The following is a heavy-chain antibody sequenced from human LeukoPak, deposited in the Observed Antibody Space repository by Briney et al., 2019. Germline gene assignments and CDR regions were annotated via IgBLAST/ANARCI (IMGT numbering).Heavy chain of an antibody. Sequence: SETLSLTCTVSGGSISSYYWSWIRQPPGKGLEWIGRIYTSGSTYYNPSLKRRVTMSVDTSKNQFSLKLSSVTAADTAVYYCARGRRITMVRGVSRVNPFDIWGQGTMVTVSS. CDR1: GGSISSYY. D-gene: IGHD3-10*01. J-gene: IGHJ3*02. CDR3: ARGRRITMVRGVSRVNPFDI. CDR2: IYTSGST. V-gene: IGHV4-4*07.